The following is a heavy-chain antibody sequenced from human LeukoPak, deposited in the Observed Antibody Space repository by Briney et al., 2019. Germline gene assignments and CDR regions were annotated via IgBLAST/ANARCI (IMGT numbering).Heavy chain of an antibody. CDR1: GYTFTGYY. J-gene: IGHJ6*02. CDR3: ARDGNYDILTGLNGDYYYGMDV. V-gene: IGHV1-2*04. D-gene: IGHD3-9*01. Sequence: ASVKVSCKASGYTFTGYYMHWVRQAPGQGLEWMGWINPNSGGTNYAQKFQGWVTMTRDTSISTAYMELSRLRSDDTAVYYCARDGNYDILTGLNGDYYYGMDVWGQGTTVTVSS. CDR2: INPNSGGT.